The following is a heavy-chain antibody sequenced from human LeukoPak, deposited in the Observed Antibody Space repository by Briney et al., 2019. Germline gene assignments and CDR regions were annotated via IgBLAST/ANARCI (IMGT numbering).Heavy chain of an antibody. CDR3: AKEWDLSFDY. V-gene: IGHV3-30*02. D-gene: IGHD1-26*01. J-gene: IGHJ4*02. CDR1: GFTFSSYG. CDR2: IRSDGSNK. Sequence: GWSLTLSCASCGFTFSSYGLHWVRQAPGKGLEGVTFIRSDGSNKYYADSVKGRFTISRDNSKNTLYLQMNSLRAEDTAVYYCAKEWDLSFDYWGQGTLVTVSS.